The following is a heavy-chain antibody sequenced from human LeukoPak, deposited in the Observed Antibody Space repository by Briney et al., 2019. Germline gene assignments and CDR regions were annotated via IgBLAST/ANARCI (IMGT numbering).Heavy chain of an antibody. CDR2: INPKSGGT. CDR3: ARDKDGMDV. J-gene: IGHJ6*02. CDR1: GNTFTDYY. Sequence: ASVKVSCKASGNTFTDYYMNWVRQAPGQGLEWIGWINPKSGGTNYAQKFQGRVTMTRDTSISTAYTELNRLISDDSAVYYCARDKDGMDVWGQGTTVTVSS. V-gene: IGHV1-2*02. D-gene: IGHD2-15*01.